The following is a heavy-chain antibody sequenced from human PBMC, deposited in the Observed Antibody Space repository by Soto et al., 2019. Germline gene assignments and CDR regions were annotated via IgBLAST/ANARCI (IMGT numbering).Heavy chain of an antibody. Sequence: ASVKVSCKASGYTFTSYDINWVRQATGEGLEWMGWMNPNSGNTGYAQKFQGRVTMTRNTSISTAYMELSSLRSDDTAVYYCARGILGYCSSTSCYAPFDPWGQGTLVTVSS. D-gene: IGHD2-2*01. CDR1: GYTFTSYD. CDR2: MNPNSGNT. V-gene: IGHV1-8*01. J-gene: IGHJ5*02. CDR3: ARGILGYCSSTSCYAPFDP.